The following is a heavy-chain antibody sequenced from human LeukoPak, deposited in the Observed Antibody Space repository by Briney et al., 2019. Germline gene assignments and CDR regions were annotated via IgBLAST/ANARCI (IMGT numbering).Heavy chain of an antibody. D-gene: IGHD2-2*01. Sequence: SETLSLTCTVSGGSISSGSYYWSWIRQPAGKGLEWIGRIYTSGSTNYNPSLKSRVTISVDTSKNQFSLKLSSVTAADTAVYYCARRYCSSTSCYDAFDIWGQGTMVTVSS. V-gene: IGHV4-61*02. CDR1: GGSISSGSYY. CDR3: ARRYCSSTSCYDAFDI. CDR2: IYTSGST. J-gene: IGHJ3*02.